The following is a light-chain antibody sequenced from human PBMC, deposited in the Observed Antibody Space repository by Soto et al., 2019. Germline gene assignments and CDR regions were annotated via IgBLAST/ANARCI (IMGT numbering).Light chain of an antibody. Sequence: EIVLTQSPGTLSLSPGARVTLSCRASQSVSSNLAWYQQKPGQAPSLLIYGAFTRATGIPARFSGTGSGTEFTLTISSLQSEDFALYYCQQYNDWPLTFGQGTKVDIK. CDR2: GAF. J-gene: IGKJ1*01. V-gene: IGKV3-15*01. CDR1: QSVSSN. CDR3: QQYNDWPLT.